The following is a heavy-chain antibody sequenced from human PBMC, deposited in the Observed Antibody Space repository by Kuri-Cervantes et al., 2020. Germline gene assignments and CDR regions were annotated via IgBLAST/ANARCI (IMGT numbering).Heavy chain of an antibody. CDR2: ISWDGGST. Sequence: GGSLRLSCAASGFTLDDYAMRWVRQVPGKGLEWVSLISWDGGSTYYADSVKGRFTISRDNSKNSLYLQMNSLRVEDTALNYCRGSGNYDYWGQGTLVTVSS. J-gene: IGHJ4*02. D-gene: IGHD3-10*01. V-gene: IGHV3-43D*03. CDR1: GFTLDDYA. CDR3: RGSGNYDY.